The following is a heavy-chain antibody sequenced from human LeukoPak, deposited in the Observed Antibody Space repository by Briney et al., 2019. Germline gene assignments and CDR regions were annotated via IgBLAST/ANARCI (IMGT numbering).Heavy chain of an antibody. D-gene: IGHD6-13*01. Sequence: SGPTLVNPTQTLTLTCTFSGFSLSTRGVSVGWIRQPPGKALEWLALIYRDDDKNYRPALKSRLTITKDTSKNLVVLTMTNMDPVDTATYYCAHRKKRPSGSTWSYYFDYWGQGTLVTVSS. CDR1: GFSLSTRGVS. CDR3: AHRKKRPSGSTWSYYFDY. J-gene: IGHJ4*02. CDR2: IYRDDDK. V-gene: IGHV2-5*02.